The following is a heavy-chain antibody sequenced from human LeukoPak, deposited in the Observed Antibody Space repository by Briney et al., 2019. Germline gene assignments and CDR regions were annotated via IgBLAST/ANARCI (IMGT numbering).Heavy chain of an antibody. J-gene: IGHJ4*02. D-gene: IGHD2-15*01. CDR1: GFTFSSYW. Sequence: AGSLRLSCAASGFTFSSYWMHWVRQAPGKGLVWVSHINNDGSSTSYADSVKGRFTISRDNAKNTLYLQMNSLRTEDTAVYYCACYGIAPPYWGQGTLVTVSS. V-gene: IGHV3-74*01. CDR3: ACYGIAPPY. CDR2: INNDGSST.